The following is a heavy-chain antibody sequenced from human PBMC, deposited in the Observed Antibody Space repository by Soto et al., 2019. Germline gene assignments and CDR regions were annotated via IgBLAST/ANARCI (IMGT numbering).Heavy chain of an antibody. CDR2: INHRGSS. CDR3: GRSDYRNSLYGVEV. CDR1: GVLLSGYY. D-gene: IGHD1-7*01. Sequence: SETLSLTCAAYGVLLSGYYLRWIRQSPGKGLEWMAEINHRGSSDYNPSLKSRGTIMIDASMNHVTLLVTYVTAADTAAYYCGRSDYRNSLYGVEVWGQGTAVTVSS. V-gene: IGHV4-34*01. J-gene: IGHJ6*02.